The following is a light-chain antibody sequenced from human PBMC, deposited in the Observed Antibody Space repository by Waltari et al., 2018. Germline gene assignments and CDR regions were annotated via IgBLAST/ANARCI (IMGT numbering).Light chain of an antibody. CDR2: RDD. J-gene: IGLJ1*01. CDR1: NSNIGRNS. CDR3: AAWDDSLTVSYV. V-gene: IGLV1-47*01. Sequence: QSVLTQPPSMSGTPGQTVSISCSGTNSNIGRNSVFWYQQFPGTAPKLLIYRDDQRPSGVPARLSGCKSGPSASLAIRWLRSEDEADYYCAAWDDSLTVSYVFGSGTKVTV.